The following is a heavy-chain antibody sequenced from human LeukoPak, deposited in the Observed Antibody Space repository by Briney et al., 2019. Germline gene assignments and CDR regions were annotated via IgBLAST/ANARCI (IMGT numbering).Heavy chain of an antibody. V-gene: IGHV3-74*01. J-gene: IGHJ4*02. D-gene: IGHD3-10*01. Sequence: AGGSLRLSCTVSGFTFSNYWMHWVRQAPGKGLVWVSRIRGDGGDTNYADSVKGRFTVPRDNAKNTLYLQMNSLTTEDTAVYSCARDRVLGSGSSDYWGQGTLVTVSS. CDR2: IRGDGGDT. CDR3: ARDRVLGSGSSDY. CDR1: GFTFSNYW.